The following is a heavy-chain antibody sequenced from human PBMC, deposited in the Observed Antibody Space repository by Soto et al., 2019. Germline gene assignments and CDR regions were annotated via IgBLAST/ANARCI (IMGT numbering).Heavy chain of an antibody. V-gene: IGHV3-23*01. CDR1: GFTFSSYA. J-gene: IGHJ3*01. CDR2: ITGSGGST. D-gene: IGHD3-16*01. CDR3: AEPIGGYVAFDL. Sequence: EVQLLESGGGLVQPGGSLRLSCAASGFTFSSYAMSWVRQAPGKGLEWVSAITGSGGSTYYEDSVKGRFTISRDISKNTLVLQMTSPRAEDQAVYSCAEPIGGYVAFDLCGQGTMVTVSS.